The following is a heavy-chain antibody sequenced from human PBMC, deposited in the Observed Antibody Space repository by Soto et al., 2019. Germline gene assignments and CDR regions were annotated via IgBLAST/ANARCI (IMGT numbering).Heavy chain of an antibody. Sequence: QVYLVQSGAEVRRPGASVKVSCTAFGYILTGYSLHWVRQAPGQGLELMGWIDPNSGATNSAERFHGRDSMTRDTSISAAYLELSSLRSDDTAVYYCARGYGSSPNMELRFGMDVWGQGTTISVSS. CDR3: ARGYGSSPNMELRFGMDV. J-gene: IGHJ6*02. V-gene: IGHV1-2*02. CDR2: IDPNSGAT. CDR1: GYILTGYS. D-gene: IGHD5-18*01.